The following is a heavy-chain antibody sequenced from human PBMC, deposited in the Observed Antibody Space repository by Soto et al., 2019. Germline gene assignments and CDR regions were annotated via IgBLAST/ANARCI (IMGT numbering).Heavy chain of an antibody. J-gene: IGHJ4*02. CDR3: ARAPTGTTNFDY. V-gene: IGHV1-69*02. D-gene: IGHD1-1*01. CDR2: IIPILGIS. Sequence: QVQLVQSGAEVKKPGSSVKVSCKASGGTFSSYTISWVRQAPGQRLEWMGRIIPILGISNYAQKFQGRVTITADKSTSTAYMELSSLRSEDTAVYYCARAPTGTTNFDYWGQGTLVTVSS. CDR1: GGTFSSYT.